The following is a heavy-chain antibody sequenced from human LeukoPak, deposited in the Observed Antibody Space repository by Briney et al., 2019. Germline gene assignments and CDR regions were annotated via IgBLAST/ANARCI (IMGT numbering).Heavy chain of an antibody. Sequence: ASVKVSCKASGYTFTSYGISWVRQAPGQGLEWMGWISAYNGNTNYAQKLQGRVTMTTDTSTSTAYMELRSLRSDDTAVYYCASDLPRGYSYAPAAFDIWGQGTMVTVSS. V-gene: IGHV1-18*01. CDR1: GYTFTSYG. J-gene: IGHJ3*02. CDR2: ISAYNGNT. CDR3: ASDLPRGYSYAPAAFDI. D-gene: IGHD5-18*01.